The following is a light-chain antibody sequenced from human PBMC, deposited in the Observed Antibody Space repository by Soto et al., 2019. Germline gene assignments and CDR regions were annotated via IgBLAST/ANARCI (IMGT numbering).Light chain of an antibody. CDR1: SSDVGGYNY. CDR2: EVS. CDR3: SSYAGSSNLV. Sequence: QSALTQPPSASGSPGQSVTISCTGTSSDVGGYNYVSWYQQHPGKAPKLMIYEVSKRPSGVPDRFSGSKSGNTASLTVSGLQAEGEADYYCSSYAGSSNLVFGGGTKLTVL. J-gene: IGLJ2*01. V-gene: IGLV2-8*01.